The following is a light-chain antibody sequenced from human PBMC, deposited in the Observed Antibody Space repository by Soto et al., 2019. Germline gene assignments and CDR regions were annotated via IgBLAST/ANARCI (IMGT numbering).Light chain of an antibody. CDR1: QSVGTT. Sequence: EIVMTQSPVNLSVSPGERATLSCRASQSVGTTLAWYQQKPGQAPRLLIYGASTRATGTPARFSGSGSGTEFTLTISSLQPDDFATYYCQHYNSYSEAFGQGTKVDIK. J-gene: IGKJ1*01. CDR3: QHYNSYSEA. CDR2: GAS. V-gene: IGKV3-15*01.